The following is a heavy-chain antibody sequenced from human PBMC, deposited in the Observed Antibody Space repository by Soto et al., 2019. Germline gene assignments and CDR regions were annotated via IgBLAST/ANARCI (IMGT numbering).Heavy chain of an antibody. V-gene: IGHV3-21*01. CDR1: GFTFSDYT. CDR2: ISSDSSYI. D-gene: IGHD2-15*01. Sequence: PGGYLRLSCAASGFTFSDYTMNWVRQAPGKGLEFVSSISSDSSYISYADSVKGRFTISRDNAKNSLFLHMSSLRAEDTAVYYCASTPLTRAGPFYFDYWVPVTLVTVSS. J-gene: IGHJ4*02. CDR3: ASTPLTRAGPFYFDY.